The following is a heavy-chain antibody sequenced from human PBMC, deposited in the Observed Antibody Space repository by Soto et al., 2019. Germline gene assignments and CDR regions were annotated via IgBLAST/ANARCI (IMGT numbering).Heavy chain of an antibody. CDR2: MNPKSANT. CDR1: RYTFISYD. D-gene: IGHD4-4*01. J-gene: IGHJ4*02. V-gene: IGHV1-8*01. Sequence: QVQLVQSGAEVKKPGASVKVSCKASRYTFISYDINWVRQATGQGLEWMGWMNPKSANTGYAQNFQGRVTMTRNTSIRTAYMELSSLRSEDTAVYYCARSPSGETTVTPYSFDYWGQGTLVTVSS. CDR3: ARSPSGETTVTPYSFDY.